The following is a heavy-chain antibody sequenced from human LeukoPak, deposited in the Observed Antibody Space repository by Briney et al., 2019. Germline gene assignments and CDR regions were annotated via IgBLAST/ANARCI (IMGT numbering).Heavy chain of an antibody. V-gene: IGHV4-61*01. CDR1: GGSISSSSYY. J-gene: IGHJ4*02. CDR2: IYYSGST. CDR3: ARDVVGANGY. D-gene: IGHD1-26*01. Sequence: SETLSLTCTVSGGSISSSSYYWGWIRQPPGKGLEWLGYIYYSGSTNYNPSLKSRVTISVDTSKNQFSLKLSSVTAADTAVYYCARDVVGANGYWGQGTLVTVSS.